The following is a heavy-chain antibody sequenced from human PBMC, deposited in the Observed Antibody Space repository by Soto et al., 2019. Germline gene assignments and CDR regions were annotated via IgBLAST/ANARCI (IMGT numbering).Heavy chain of an antibody. J-gene: IGHJ4*02. Sequence: EVQVVESGGGLVQPGGSLRLSCAASGFTVSNNYMTWVRQAPGKGLEWVSLIYSRGGTDYADSVKGRFTISRDNSKNMVYLQMNSLRVEDTAVYYCARGGSGSQTVRYWGQGARVTVSS. CDR2: IYSRGGT. CDR1: GFTVSNNY. V-gene: IGHV3-66*01. CDR3: ARGGSGSQTVRY. D-gene: IGHD1-26*01.